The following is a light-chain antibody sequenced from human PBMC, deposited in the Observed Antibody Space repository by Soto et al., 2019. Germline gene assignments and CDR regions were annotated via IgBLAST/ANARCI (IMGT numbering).Light chain of an antibody. Sequence: QSALTQPRSVSGSPGQSVTISCTGTSSDVGGYDYVSWYQQHPGKAPKLILYDVGERPSGVPDRFSGSKSGNTASLTISGLQAEDEADYFCCSFAGSATLYVFGIATKVTVL. J-gene: IGLJ1*01. CDR3: CSFAGSATLYV. V-gene: IGLV2-11*01. CDR1: SSDVGGYDY. CDR2: DVG.